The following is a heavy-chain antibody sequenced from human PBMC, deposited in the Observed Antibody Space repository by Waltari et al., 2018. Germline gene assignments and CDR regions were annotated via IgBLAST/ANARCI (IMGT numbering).Heavy chain of an antibody. CDR2: ISGRGGGT. V-gene: IGHV3-23*01. CDR1: GFPFRSCA. J-gene: IGHJ4*02. Sequence: VQLLGSGGGLVLHGGYLTLACASSGFPFRSCAITWVRQAAGKGLQWVSGISGRGGGTFYVDSVKGRFTISRDNSKNTLYLQMNSLRAEDTALYYCAADLGSGGYYLVHFDYWGQGTLVTVSS. D-gene: IGHD3-22*01. CDR3: AADLGSGGYYLVHFDY.